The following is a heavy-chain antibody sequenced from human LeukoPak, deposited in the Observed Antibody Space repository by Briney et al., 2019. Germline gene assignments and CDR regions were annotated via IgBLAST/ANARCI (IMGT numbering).Heavy chain of an antibody. J-gene: IGHJ6*03. CDR1: GFTFSSYG. CDR3: AKDGDTMSGTYYYDMDV. Sequence: GGSLRLSCAASGFTFSSYGMSWVRQAPGKGLEWVSSISSSSSYIYYADSVKGRFTISRDNAKNSLYLQMNSLRGEDTAVYYCAKDGDTMSGTYYYDMDVWGRGTTVTVSS. V-gene: IGHV3-21*01. CDR2: ISSSSSYI. D-gene: IGHD1-26*01.